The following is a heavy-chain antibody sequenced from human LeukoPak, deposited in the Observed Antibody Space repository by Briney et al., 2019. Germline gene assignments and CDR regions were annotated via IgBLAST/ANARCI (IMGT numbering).Heavy chain of an antibody. J-gene: IGHJ4*02. Sequence: GGSLRLSCAASGFTVSSNYMSWVRQAPGKGLEWVSVIYSGGSTYYADSVKGRFTISRDNSKNTLYLQMNSLRAEDTAVYYCARANDYGGYYFDYWGQGTLVTVSS. CDR2: IYSGGST. V-gene: IGHV3-66*01. D-gene: IGHD4-23*01. CDR1: GFTVSSNY. CDR3: ARANDYGGYYFDY.